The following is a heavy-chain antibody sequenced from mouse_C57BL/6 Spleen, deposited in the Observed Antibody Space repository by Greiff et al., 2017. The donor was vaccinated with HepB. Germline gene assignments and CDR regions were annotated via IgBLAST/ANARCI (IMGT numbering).Heavy chain of an antibody. J-gene: IGHJ1*03. V-gene: IGHV3-6*01. CDR1: GYSITSGYY. D-gene: IGHD5-1*01. Sequence: EVQVVESGPGLVKPSQSLSLTCFVTGYSITSGYYWNWIRHFPGNNLEWMGYISYDGSNNYNPSLKNRSSITRDTSKNQFFLKLNSVTTEDTATYYSARGGVPYWYFDVWGTGTTVTVSS. CDR3: ARGGVPYWYFDV. CDR2: ISYDGSN.